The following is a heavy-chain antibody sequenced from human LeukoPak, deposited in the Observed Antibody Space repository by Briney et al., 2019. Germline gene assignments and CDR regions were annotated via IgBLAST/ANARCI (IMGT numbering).Heavy chain of an antibody. CDR1: GFTFSNYW. D-gene: IGHD3-3*02. CDR3: AVLASPWGVPP. Sequence: RPGGSLRLSCAASGFTFSNYWMHWVRQAPGKGLVWVSRINSDGSSTSYADSVKGRFTISRDNAKNTLYLQMNSLRAEDTAVYYGAVLASPWGVPPWGKGTLVTVSP. V-gene: IGHV3-74*01. J-gene: IGHJ5*02. CDR2: INSDGSST.